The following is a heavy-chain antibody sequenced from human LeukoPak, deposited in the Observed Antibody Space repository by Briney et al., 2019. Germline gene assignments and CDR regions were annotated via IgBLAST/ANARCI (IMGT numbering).Heavy chain of an antibody. Sequence: PGGSLRLSCVASGFTFSSYAMTWVRQAPGKGLEWLSAISSSGGSTYYADSVKGRLTISRDNSENTLFLQMDNLRVEDTAVYYCAKDPRDGYTYYYYYYMDVWGTGTTVTVSS. V-gene: IGHV3-23*01. J-gene: IGHJ6*03. CDR3: AKDPRDGYTYYYYYYMDV. CDR1: GFTFSSYA. CDR2: ISSSGGST. D-gene: IGHD5-24*01.